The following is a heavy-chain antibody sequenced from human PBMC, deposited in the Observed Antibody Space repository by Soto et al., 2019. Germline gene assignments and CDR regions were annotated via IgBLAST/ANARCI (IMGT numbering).Heavy chain of an antibody. CDR2: ISGSGSYI. CDR1: GFTFSNYN. J-gene: IGHJ3*01. D-gene: IGHD4-17*01. Sequence: EVQLVESGGGLVKPGGSLRVSCAASGFTFSNYNMIWVRQAPGKGLEWVASISGSGSYIYYADSVRGRFTISRDNANKSLFLEMNALRAEDTAVYFCARDLRGHYGPWGPGTVVTVSS. V-gene: IGHV3-21*01. CDR3: ARDLRGHYGP.